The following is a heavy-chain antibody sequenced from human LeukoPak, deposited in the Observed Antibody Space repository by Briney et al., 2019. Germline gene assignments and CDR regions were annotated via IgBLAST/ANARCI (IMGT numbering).Heavy chain of an antibody. Sequence: GGSLRLSCAASGFTFDDYAMHWVRQAPGQGLEWVSGISWNSGSIGYADSVKGRFTISRDNAKNSLYLQMNSLRAEDTALYYCAKGSRWQQLDYWGQGTLVTVSS. D-gene: IGHD6-13*01. CDR2: ISWNSGSI. V-gene: IGHV3-9*01. CDR1: GFTFDDYA. CDR3: AKGSRWQQLDY. J-gene: IGHJ4*02.